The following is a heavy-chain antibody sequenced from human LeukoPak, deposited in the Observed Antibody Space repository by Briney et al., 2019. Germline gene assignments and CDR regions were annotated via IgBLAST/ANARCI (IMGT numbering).Heavy chain of an antibody. CDR3: ATGFGYYDWFDP. CDR1: GYPLTALS. J-gene: IGHJ5*02. V-gene: IGHV1-24*01. Sequence: ASVKVSCKVSGYPLTALSMNWVRQAPGQGLEWMGAFAPVDGETIYAQMFQGRVTMTDDTSTDTAYMKLSSLRTYDTAVYYCATGFGYYDWFDPWGQGPLVTVSS. CDR2: FAPVDGET. D-gene: IGHD3-10*01.